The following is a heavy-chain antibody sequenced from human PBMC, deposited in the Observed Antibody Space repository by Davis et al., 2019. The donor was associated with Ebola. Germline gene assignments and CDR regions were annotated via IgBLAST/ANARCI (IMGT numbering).Heavy chain of an antibody. D-gene: IGHD3-22*01. CDR1: GGSISSGGYY. V-gene: IGHV4-31*03. CDR3: ARDFYDSSGYPYFQH. Sequence: LRLSCTVSGGSISSGGYYWSWIRQHPGKGLEWIGYIYYSGSTYYNPSLKSRVTISVDTSKNQFSLKLSSVTAADTAVYYCARDFYDSSGYPYFQHWGQGTLVTVSS. CDR2: IYYSGST. J-gene: IGHJ1*01.